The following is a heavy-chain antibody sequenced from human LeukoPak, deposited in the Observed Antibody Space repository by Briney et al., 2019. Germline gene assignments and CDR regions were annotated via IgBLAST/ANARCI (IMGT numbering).Heavy chain of an antibody. V-gene: IGHV4-39*01. CDR3: ARLRALSGHRGAFDI. D-gene: IGHD5/OR15-5a*01. CDR1: GDSISNHIYY. CDR2: VYYTGNA. Sequence: SETLSLTCAVSGDSISNHIYYWDWIRQTPGKGLEWIGAVYYTGNAYYNPSLKSRVTISVDTSDNRFSLHLSSANAADTAIYYCARLRALSGHRGAFDIWGQGTLVTVS. J-gene: IGHJ3*02.